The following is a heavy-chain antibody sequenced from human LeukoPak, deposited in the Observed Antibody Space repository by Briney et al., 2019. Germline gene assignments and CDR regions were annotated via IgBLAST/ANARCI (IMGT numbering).Heavy chain of an antibody. D-gene: IGHD3-10*01. J-gene: IGHJ4*02. CDR1: GYSISSGYY. Sequence: SETLSLTCAVSGYSISSGYYWGWIRQPPGKGLEWIGSIYHSGSTYYNPSLKSRVTISVDTSKNQFSLKLSSVTAADTAVYYCVYYYGSGSVEYWGQGTLVTVSS. CDR3: VYYYGSGSVEY. V-gene: IGHV4-38-2*01. CDR2: IYHSGST.